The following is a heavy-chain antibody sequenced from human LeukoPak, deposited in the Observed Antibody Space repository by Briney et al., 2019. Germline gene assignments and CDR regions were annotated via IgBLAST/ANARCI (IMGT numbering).Heavy chain of an antibody. V-gene: IGHV3-23*01. J-gene: IGHJ4*02. CDR2: ISGSGGST. CDR3: AKSIRVTAIHYYYFDY. D-gene: IGHD2-21*02. CDR1: GFTSSSYA. Sequence: GGSLRLSCAASGFTSSSYAMSWVRQAPGKGLEWVSAISGSGGSTYYADSVKGRFTISRDNSKNTLYLQMNSLRAEDTAVYYCAKSIRVTAIHYYYFDYWGQGTLVTVSS.